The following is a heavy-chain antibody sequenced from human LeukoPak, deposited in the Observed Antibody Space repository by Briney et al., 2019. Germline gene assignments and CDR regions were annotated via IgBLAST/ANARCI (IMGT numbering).Heavy chain of an antibody. J-gene: IGHJ4*02. D-gene: IGHD4-23*01. V-gene: IGHV3-53*01. CDR3: VVTTRSYPFDY. Sequence: GGSLTLSCAASGFTVSSIYMSWVRQAPGKGLEWVSIIYSGGSTYYADSVKGRFTISRDNAKNSLYLQMNSLRAEDTAVYYCVVTTRSYPFDYWGQGTLVTVSS. CDR1: GFTVSSIY. CDR2: IYSGGST.